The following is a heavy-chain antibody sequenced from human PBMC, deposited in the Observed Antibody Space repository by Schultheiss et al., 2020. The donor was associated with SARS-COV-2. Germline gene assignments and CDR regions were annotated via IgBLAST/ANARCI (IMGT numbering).Heavy chain of an antibody. Sequence: GESLKISCAASGFTVSSNYMSWVRQAPGKGLEWVSVIYSGGSTYYADSVKGRFTISRDNSKNTLYLQMNSLRAEDTAVYYCARDLGIMITFGGVIDGNRFDYWGQGTLVTVSS. V-gene: IGHV3-66*01. CDR1: GFTVSSNY. CDR3: ARDLGIMITFGGVIDGNRFDY. D-gene: IGHD3-16*02. CDR2: IYSGGST. J-gene: IGHJ4*02.